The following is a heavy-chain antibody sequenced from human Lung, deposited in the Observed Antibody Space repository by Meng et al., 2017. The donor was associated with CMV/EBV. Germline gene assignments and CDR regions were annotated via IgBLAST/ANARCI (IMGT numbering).Heavy chain of an antibody. CDR3: AVDLWSGYYTTLDY. V-gene: IGHV1-69*05. D-gene: IGHD3-3*01. CDR1: GDTFSNYA. CDR2: IIPTFGAP. J-gene: IGHJ4*02. Sequence: SVKVSCKASGDTFSNYAFSWVRQAPGQGLEWMGGIIPTFGAPNYAQKFDGRVTITTDKSTSTAYMELSGLTSEDSAVYYCAVDLWSGYYTTLDYWGLGTXVTVYS.